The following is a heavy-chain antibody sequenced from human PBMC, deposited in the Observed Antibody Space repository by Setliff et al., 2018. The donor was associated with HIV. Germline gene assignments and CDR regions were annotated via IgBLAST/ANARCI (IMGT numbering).Heavy chain of an antibody. V-gene: IGHV3-30*04. CDR2: ISYDGTKT. Sequence: LRLSCAASGFTFRDHAVHWVRQAPGKGLEWVAIISYDGTKTHYSDSVKGRFTISRDNSKNTLYLQMNSLTAEDTAVYYCARENYYVTEYWGQGTLVTVSS. D-gene: IGHD3-10*02. J-gene: IGHJ4*02. CDR1: GFTFRDHA. CDR3: ARENYYVTEY.